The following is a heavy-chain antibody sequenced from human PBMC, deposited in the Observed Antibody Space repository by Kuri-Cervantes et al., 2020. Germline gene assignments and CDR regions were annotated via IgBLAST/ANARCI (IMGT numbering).Heavy chain of an antibody. CDR1: GFTFSSYA. J-gene: IGHJ3*02. D-gene: IGHD3-10*01. Sequence: GESLKISCAASGFTFSSYAMSWVRQAPGKGLEWVSAISGSGGSTYYADSVKGRFTISRDNSKNTLYLQMNSLRAEDTAVYYCARDSDLDAFDIWGQGTMVTVSS. CDR3: ARDSDLDAFDI. V-gene: IGHV3-23*01. CDR2: ISGSGGST.